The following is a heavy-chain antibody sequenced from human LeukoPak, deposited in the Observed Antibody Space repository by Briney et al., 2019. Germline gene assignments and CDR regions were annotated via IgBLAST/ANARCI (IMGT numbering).Heavy chain of an antibody. CDR3: ARWGGRRGAAFDI. V-gene: IGHV3-21*01. J-gene: IGHJ3*02. CDR2: ISSSSSYI. CDR1: GFTFSTYT. D-gene: IGHD3-16*01. Sequence: PGGSLRLSCAASGFTFSTYTMNWVRQAPGKGLEWVSSISSSSSYIYYADSVKGRFTISRDNAKNSLYLQMNSLRAEDTALYYVARWGGRRGAAFDIWGQGTMVTVSS.